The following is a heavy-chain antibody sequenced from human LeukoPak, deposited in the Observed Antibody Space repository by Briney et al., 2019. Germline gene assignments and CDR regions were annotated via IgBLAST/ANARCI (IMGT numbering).Heavy chain of an antibody. CDR3: ARGVIIRGRLDP. J-gene: IGHJ5*02. V-gene: IGHV3-7*01. D-gene: IGHD3-16*02. CDR1: GFIFRNYW. Sequence: PGGSLRLSCAASGFIFRNYWMSWVRQAPGKGLEWLANIKEDGSEKYYVESVKGRFTISRDNAKNSLYLQMGSLRAEDTAVYYCARGVIIRGRLDPWGQGTLVTVSS. CDR2: IKEDGSEK.